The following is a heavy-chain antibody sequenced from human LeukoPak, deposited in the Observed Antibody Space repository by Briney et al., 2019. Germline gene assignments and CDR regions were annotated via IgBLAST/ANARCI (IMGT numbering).Heavy chain of an antibody. J-gene: IGHJ4*02. CDR2: ISAYNGNT. CDR1: GYTFTSYG. Sequence: ASVKVSCKASGYTFTSYGISWVRQAPGQGLEWMGWISAYNGNTNYAQKLQGRVTMTTDTSTSTAYMELRSLRSDDTAVYYCARGDYYGSSGYYRFDYWGQGTLVTVSS. CDR3: ARGDYYGSSGYYRFDY. D-gene: IGHD3-22*01. V-gene: IGHV1-18*01.